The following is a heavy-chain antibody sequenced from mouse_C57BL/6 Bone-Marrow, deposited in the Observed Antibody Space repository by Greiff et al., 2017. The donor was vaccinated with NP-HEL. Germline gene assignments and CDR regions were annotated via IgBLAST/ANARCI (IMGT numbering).Heavy chain of an antibody. V-gene: IGHV1-62-2*01. J-gene: IGHJ1*03. CDR3: ARHVLYDGYYPYWYFDV. D-gene: IGHD2-3*01. CDR2: FYPGSGSI. CDR1: GYTFTEYT. Sequence: VQLKESGAELVKPGASVKLSCKASGYTFTEYTIHWVKQRSGQGLEWIGWFYPGSGSIKYNEKFKDKATLTADKSSSTVYMELSRLTSEDSAVYFCARHVLYDGYYPYWYFDVWGTGTTVTVSS.